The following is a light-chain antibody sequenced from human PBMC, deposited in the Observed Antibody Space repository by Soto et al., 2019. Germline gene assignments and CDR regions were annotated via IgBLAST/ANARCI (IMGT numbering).Light chain of an antibody. J-gene: IGKJ5*01. CDR2: GEP. V-gene: IGKV3-15*01. Sequence: ERVMTQSPATLSVSPGERATLSCRASQRVSSNLAWYQQKPGQAPRLLIYGEPTRANGITARFSGSGSGTDFTLTISSLQSEDFAVYYCQQRSNWPPITFGQGTRLQI. CDR1: QRVSSN. CDR3: QQRSNWPPIT.